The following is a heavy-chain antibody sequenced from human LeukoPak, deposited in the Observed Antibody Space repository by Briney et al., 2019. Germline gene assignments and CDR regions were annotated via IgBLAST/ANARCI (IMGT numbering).Heavy chain of an antibody. CDR3: AKSLWFGESTYGVIFDY. V-gene: IGHV3-30*18. Sequence: PGRSLRLSCAASGFTFSSYGMHWVRQAPGKGLEWVAVISHDGSNKYYADSVKGRFTISRDNSKNTLYLQMNSLRAEDTAVYYCAKSLWFGESTYGVIFDYWGQGTLVTVSS. J-gene: IGHJ4*02. CDR2: ISHDGSNK. D-gene: IGHD3-10*01. CDR1: GFTFSSYG.